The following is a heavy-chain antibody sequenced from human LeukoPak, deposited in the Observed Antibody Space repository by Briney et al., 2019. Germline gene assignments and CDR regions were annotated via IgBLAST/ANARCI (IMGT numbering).Heavy chain of an antibody. CDR2: IYYSGST. CDR3: ARFIAALDAFDI. D-gene: IGHD6-6*01. CDR1: GGSISSSSYY. V-gene: IGHV4-39*01. J-gene: IGHJ3*02. Sequence: SETLSLTCTVSGGSISSSSYYWGWIRQPPGKGLEWIGSIYYSGSTYYNPSLKSRVTISVDTSKNQFSLKLSSVTAADTAVYYCARFIAALDAFDIWGQGTMVTVSS.